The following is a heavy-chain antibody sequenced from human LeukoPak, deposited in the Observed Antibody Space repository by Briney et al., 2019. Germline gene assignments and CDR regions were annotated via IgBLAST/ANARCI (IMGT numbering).Heavy chain of an antibody. CDR2: INHSGST. V-gene: IGHV4-34*01. CDR3: VRGTNMWAWFLGL. D-gene: IGHD1-26*01. J-gene: IGHJ2*01. Sequence: PSETLSLTCAVYGGSFSGYYWSWIRQPPGKGLEWIGEINHSGSTNYNPSLKSRVTISVDTSKNQFSLKLSSVTAADTAVYYCVRGTNMWAWFLGLWGRGTLVTVSS. CDR1: GGSFSGYY.